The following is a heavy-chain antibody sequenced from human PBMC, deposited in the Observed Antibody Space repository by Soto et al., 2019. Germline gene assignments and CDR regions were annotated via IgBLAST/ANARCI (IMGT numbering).Heavy chain of an antibody. D-gene: IGHD6-13*01. V-gene: IGHV1-69*13. CDR3: ASAAGTSAYAFDI. CDR2: IIPIFGIA. J-gene: IGHJ3*02. Sequence: ASVKVSCKASGGTFSSYAISWVRQAPGQGLEWMGGIIPIFGIANYAQKFQGRVTITADESTSTAYMELSSLRSEDTAVYYCASAAGTSAYAFDIWGQGTMVTVSS. CDR1: GGTFSSYA.